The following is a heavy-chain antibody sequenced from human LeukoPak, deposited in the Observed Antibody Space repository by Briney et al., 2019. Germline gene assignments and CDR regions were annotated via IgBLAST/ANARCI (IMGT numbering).Heavy chain of an antibody. J-gene: IGHJ4*02. V-gene: IGHV1-46*01. CDR2: INPSGSNT. CDR3: AREESGGYFDY. CDR1: GNAFSSYY. Sequence: ASVKVSCTASGNAFSSYYMHWVRQAPGQGLEWMGLINPSGSNTNYAQKFRGRVTMTRDTSATTVYMELSSLRSEDTAVYYCAREESGGYFDYGGQGTLVTVSS. D-gene: IGHD2-8*02.